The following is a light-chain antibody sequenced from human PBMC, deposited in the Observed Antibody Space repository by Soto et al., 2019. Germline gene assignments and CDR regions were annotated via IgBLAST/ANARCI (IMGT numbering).Light chain of an antibody. CDR1: NSGVVNYEY. Sequence: QSVLSQPASVSGSPGQSITISCTGINSGVVNYEYVSWYQQFPDKAPKLIIYEGRERPSGVSDRFSGSKSDNAAPLTISALQTEDEAEYFCLSYGKVFGTGTKVTVL. CDR3: LSYGKV. CDR2: EGR. V-gene: IGLV2-23*01. J-gene: IGLJ1*01.